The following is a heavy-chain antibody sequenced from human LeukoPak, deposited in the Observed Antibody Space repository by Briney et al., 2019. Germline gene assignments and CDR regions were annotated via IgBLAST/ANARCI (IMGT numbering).Heavy chain of an antibody. J-gene: IGHJ4*02. CDR3: ARWRGAQSEFDY. CDR2: LKESGIEK. D-gene: IGHD3-3*01. CDR1: GFMFSRYS. Sequence: TGGSLRLSCVGSGFMFSRYSMGWVRQAPGKGLEFVAHLKESGIEKEYVDSVKGRFTISRDNAENLLYLQMNSLRAEDTALYFCARWRGAQSEFDYWGQGTQVTVSS. V-gene: IGHV3-7*01.